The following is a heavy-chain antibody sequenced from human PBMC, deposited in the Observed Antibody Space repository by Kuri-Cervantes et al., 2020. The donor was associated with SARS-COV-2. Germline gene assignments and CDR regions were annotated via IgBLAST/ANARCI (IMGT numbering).Heavy chain of an antibody. J-gene: IGHJ6*03. D-gene: IGHD3-9*01. Sequence: GESLKISCEVSGFLFSASAIHWVRQAPGKGLEWVGRIKSKTDGGTTDYAAPVKGRSTISRDDSKNTLYLQMNSLKTEDTAVYYCTTTGVLRYFDWLLENYYYYYMDVWGKGTTVTVSS. CDR1: GFLFSASA. CDR2: IKSKTDGGTT. CDR3: TTTGVLRYFDWLLENYYYYYMDV. V-gene: IGHV3-15*01.